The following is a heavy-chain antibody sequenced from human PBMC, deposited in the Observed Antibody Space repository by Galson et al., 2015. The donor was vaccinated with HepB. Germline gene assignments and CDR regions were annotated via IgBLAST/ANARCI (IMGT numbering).Heavy chain of an antibody. Sequence: SVKVSCKASGYTFTSYDINWVRQATGQGREWMGWMNPISGNTGYAQKLQGRVTMTTDTSTSTDYMELRSLRSDDTAVYYCARDPCGHYDCRNGMDVWGQGTTVTVSS. CDR3: ARDPCGHYDCRNGMDV. D-gene: IGHD3-3*01. J-gene: IGHJ6*02. CDR2: MNPISGNT. CDR1: GYTFTSYD. V-gene: IGHV1-8*01.